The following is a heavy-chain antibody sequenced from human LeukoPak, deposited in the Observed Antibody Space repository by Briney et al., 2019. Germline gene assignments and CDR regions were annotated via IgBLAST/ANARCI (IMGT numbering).Heavy chain of an antibody. V-gene: IGHV3-9*01. CDR1: GFTFDDYA. D-gene: IGHD2-15*01. Sequence: PGRSLRLSCAASGFTFDDYAMHWVRQAPGKGLEWVSGISWNSGSIGYADSVKGRFTISRDNAKNSLYLQMNSLRAEDTAVYYCARATGGYCSGGSCYEDYWGQGTLVTVSS. J-gene: IGHJ4*02. CDR2: ISWNSGSI. CDR3: ARATGGYCSGGSCYEDY.